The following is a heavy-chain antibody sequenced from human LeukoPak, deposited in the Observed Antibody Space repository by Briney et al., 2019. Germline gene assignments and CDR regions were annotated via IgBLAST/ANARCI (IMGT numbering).Heavy chain of an antibody. V-gene: IGHV3-23*01. CDR2: ISGSGGST. CDR3: AKVPIVATIGSFDY. Sequence: GGSLRLSCAAYGFTFGSYAMSWVRQAPGKGLQWVSAISGSGGSTYYADSVKGRFTISRDNSKNTLYLQMNSLRAEDTAVYYCAKVPIVATIGSFDYWGQGTLVTVSS. J-gene: IGHJ4*02. D-gene: IGHD5-12*01. CDR1: GFTFGSYA.